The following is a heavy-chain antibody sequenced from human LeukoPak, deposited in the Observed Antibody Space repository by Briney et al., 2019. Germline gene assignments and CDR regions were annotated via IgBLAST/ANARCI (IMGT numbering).Heavy chain of an antibody. CDR3: ARRTPVVRAFDI. CDR1: GGSISSYY. CDR2: IYYSGST. Sequence: PSETLSLTCTVSGGSISSYYWSWIRQPPGKGLEWIGYIYYSGSTNYNPSLKSRVTISVDTSKNQFSLKLSSVTAADTAVYYCARRTPVVRAFDIWGQGTMVTVSS. D-gene: IGHD2-15*01. J-gene: IGHJ3*02. V-gene: IGHV4-59*08.